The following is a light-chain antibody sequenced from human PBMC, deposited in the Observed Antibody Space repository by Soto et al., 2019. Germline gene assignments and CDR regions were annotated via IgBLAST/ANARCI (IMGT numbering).Light chain of an antibody. CDR1: TGTVTSGHY. Sequence: QTVVTQEPSLTVSPGGTVTLTCGSSTGTVTSGHYPYWFQQRPGQAPKTLIYDANNKYPWTPARFSGSLFGGKAALTLSGAQPEDEAEYYCLLQYSEIRVFGGGTKVTVL. J-gene: IGLJ3*02. CDR2: DAN. CDR3: LLQYSEIRV. V-gene: IGLV7-46*01.